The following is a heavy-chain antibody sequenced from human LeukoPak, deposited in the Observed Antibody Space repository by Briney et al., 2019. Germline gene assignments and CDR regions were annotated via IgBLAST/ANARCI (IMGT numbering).Heavy chain of an antibody. CDR1: GFTFSSYA. Sequence: PGGSLRLSCAASGFTFSSYAMHWVRQAPGKGLEWVAVISYDGSNKYYADSVKGRFTISRDNSKNTLYLQMNSLRAEDTAVYYCARAKGYGDHDLGYWGQGTLVTVSS. CDR2: ISYDGSNK. D-gene: IGHD4-17*01. V-gene: IGHV3-30*14. J-gene: IGHJ4*02. CDR3: ARAKGYGDHDLGY.